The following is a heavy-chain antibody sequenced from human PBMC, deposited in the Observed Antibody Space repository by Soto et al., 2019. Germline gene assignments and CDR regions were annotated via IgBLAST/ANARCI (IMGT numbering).Heavy chain of an antibody. CDR3: ARKGWDAFDI. Sequence: QVQLQESGPGLVKPSETLSLTCTVSGGSVSSGSYYWSWFRQPPWKGLEWIGYIYYSGSTNYNPSLKSRVTISVDTSKNQFSLKLSSVTAADTAVYYCARKGWDAFDIWGQGTMVTVSS. CDR2: IYYSGST. J-gene: IGHJ3*02. CDR1: GGSVSSGSYY. V-gene: IGHV4-61*01.